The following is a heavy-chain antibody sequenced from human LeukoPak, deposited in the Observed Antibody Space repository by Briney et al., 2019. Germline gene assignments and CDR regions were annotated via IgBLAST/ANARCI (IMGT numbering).Heavy chain of an antibody. D-gene: IGHD6-13*01. CDR2: IYTSGST. Sequence: SETLSLTCTVSGGSISSGSYYWSWIRRPAGKGLEWIGRIYTSGSTNYNPSLKSRVTISVDTSKNQFSLKLSSVTAADTAVCYCAREISGSSSAFDIWGQGTMVTVSS. CDR1: GGSISSGSYY. J-gene: IGHJ3*02. V-gene: IGHV4-61*02. CDR3: AREISGSSSAFDI.